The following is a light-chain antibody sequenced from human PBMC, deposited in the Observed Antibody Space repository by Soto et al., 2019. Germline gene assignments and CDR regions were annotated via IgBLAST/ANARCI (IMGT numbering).Light chain of an antibody. CDR3: SSYTTRRRV. J-gene: IGLJ2*01. V-gene: IGLV2-14*03. CDR2: DVS. CDR1: NGDIGAYNF. Sequence: QSVLTQPASVSGSPGQSITISCTDDTNGDIGAYNFVSRYQLHPGKAPKVIIYDVSNRPSGVSNRFSGSKSGNTASLSISGLQAEDEADYYCSSYTTRRRVFGGGTKLTVL.